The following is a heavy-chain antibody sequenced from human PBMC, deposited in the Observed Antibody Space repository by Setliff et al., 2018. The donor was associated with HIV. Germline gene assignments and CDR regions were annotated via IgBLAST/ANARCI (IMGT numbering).Heavy chain of an antibody. D-gene: IGHD6-13*01. J-gene: IGHJ3*02. CDR3: ARHWYSSSWYHVFDI. CDR2: IYYSGTT. CDR1: GGSISSYY. Sequence: KPSETLSLTCTVSGGSISSYYWSWIRQPPGKGLEWIGYIYYSGTTNYNPSLKSRVTISVDTSKNQFSLKLSSVTAADTAVYYCARHWYSSSWYHVFDIWGQGTMVTVS. V-gene: IGHV4-59*08.